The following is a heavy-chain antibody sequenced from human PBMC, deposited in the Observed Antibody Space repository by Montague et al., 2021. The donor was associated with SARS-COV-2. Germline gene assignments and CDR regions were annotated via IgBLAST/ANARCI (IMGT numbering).Heavy chain of an antibody. CDR3: ARLRDGVVPSPILGVGPYYSYYFIDV. Sequence: SETLSLTCAVYGGSFSGYHWNWIRQPPGKGLDWIGEINHGGITNYNPSLKIRLTISADTSKNQFSLKLPSVAAADTAVYYCARLRDGVVPSPILGVGPYYSYYFIDVWGKGTTVTVSS. CDR2: INHGGIT. V-gene: IGHV4-34*01. J-gene: IGHJ6*03. CDR1: GGSFSGYH. D-gene: IGHD3-10*01.